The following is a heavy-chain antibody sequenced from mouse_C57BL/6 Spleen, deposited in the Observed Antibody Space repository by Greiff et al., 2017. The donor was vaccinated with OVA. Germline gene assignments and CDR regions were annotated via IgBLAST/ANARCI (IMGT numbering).Heavy chain of an antibody. V-gene: IGHV1-62-2*01. CDR3: ARHEGDGYDYYAMDY. CDR2: FYPGSGSI. J-gene: IGHJ4*01. Sequence: VMLVESGAELVKPGASVKLSCKASGYTFTEYTIHWVKQRSGQGLEWIGWFYPGSGSIKYNEKFKDKATLTADKSSSTVYMELSRLTSEDSAVYFCARHEGDGYDYYAMDYWGQGTSVTVSS. D-gene: IGHD2-2*01. CDR1: GYTFTEYT.